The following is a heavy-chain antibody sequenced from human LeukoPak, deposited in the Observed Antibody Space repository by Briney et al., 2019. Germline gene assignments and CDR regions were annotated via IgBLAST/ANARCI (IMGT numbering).Heavy chain of an antibody. CDR3: ARRSYYDYVWGSYRGGAFDI. J-gene: IGHJ3*02. D-gene: IGHD3-16*02. CDR2: INHSGST. V-gene: IGHV4-34*01. Sequence: TASETLSLTCAVYGGSFSGYYWSWIRQPPGKGLEWIGEINHSGSTNYNPSLKSRVTISVDTSKNQFSLKLSSVTAADTAVYYCARRSYYDYVWGSYRGGAFDIWGQGTMVTVSS. CDR1: GGSFSGYY.